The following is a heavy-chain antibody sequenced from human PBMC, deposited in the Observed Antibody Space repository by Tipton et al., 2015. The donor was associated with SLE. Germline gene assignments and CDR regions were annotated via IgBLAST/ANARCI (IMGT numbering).Heavy chain of an antibody. CDR1: GGSISSYY. D-gene: IGHD3-9*01. CDR3: ARGKRHYDVLTGYYSKPHYFDF. Sequence: TLSLTCTVSGGSISSYYWSWIRQPPGKGLEWIGYIYYSGSIDYNPSLESRVTISVDTSRNLFSLNLSSVTAADTAVYYCARGKRHYDVLTGYYSKPHYFDFWGQGTVVAVSP. J-gene: IGHJ4*02. V-gene: IGHV4-59*01. CDR2: IYYSGSI.